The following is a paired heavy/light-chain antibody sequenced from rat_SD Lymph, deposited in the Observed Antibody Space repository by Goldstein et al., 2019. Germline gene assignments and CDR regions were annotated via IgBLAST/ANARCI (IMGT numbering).Light chain of an antibody. CDR2: RAT. CDR1: QDVGIY. V-gene: IGKV14S9*01. CDR3: LQYDEYPPT. Sequence: DIQMTQSPSSMSVSLGDTVTITCRASQDVGIYVNWFQQKPGKSPRRMIYRATNLADGVPSRFSGSRSGSDYSLTISSLESEDVADYHCLQYDEYPPTFGAGTKLELK. J-gene: IGKJ2-1*01.
Heavy chain of an antibody. CDR3: TRGPRGYTLFDY. CDR1: GFTFSNYG. D-gene: IGHD1-11*01. CDR2: ISYDGSST. Sequence: EVQLVESGGGLVQPGRSMKLSCAASGFTFSNYGMAWVRQAPTKGLEWVATISYDGSSTYYRDSVKGRFTISRDNAKSTLYLQMNSLRSEDTATYYCTRGPRGYTLFDYWGQGVMVTVSS. V-gene: IGHV5-29*01. J-gene: IGHJ2*01.